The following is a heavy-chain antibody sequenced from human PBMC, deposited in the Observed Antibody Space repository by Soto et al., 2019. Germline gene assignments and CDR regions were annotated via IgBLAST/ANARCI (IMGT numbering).Heavy chain of an antibody. CDR3: ARSPSDFDGNWFDP. Sequence: SDTLSLTCXVSGGSISSFYWSWFRQPPGKGLEWIGYIYYSGTTHYNPSLKSRVTISLDTSRNHFSLKLTSVTAADTAVYYCARSPSDFDGNWFDPWGQGTPVTVSS. D-gene: IGHD2-21*02. CDR2: IYYSGTT. CDR1: GGSISSFY. J-gene: IGHJ5*02. V-gene: IGHV4-59*08.